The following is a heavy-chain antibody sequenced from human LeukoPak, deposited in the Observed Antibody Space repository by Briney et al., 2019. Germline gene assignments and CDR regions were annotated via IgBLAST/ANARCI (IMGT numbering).Heavy chain of an antibody. V-gene: IGHV4-4*07. CDR2: IYTSGST. Sequence: PSETLSLTCTVSGGSIGSYYWSWIRQPAGKGREWIGRIYTSGSTNYNPSLKSRVTMSVDTSKNQFSLKLSSATAADTAVYYCARAKWFGELFLDYWGQGTLVTVSS. CDR3: ARAKWFGELFLDY. D-gene: IGHD3-10*01. CDR1: GGSIGSYY. J-gene: IGHJ4*02.